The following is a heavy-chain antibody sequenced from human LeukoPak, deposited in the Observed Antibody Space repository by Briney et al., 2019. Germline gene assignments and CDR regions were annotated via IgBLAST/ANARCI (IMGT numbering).Heavy chain of an antibody. J-gene: IGHJ4*02. V-gene: IGHV4-39*01. CDR2: VYYRGNT. CDR3: ARHVSQLWSGVLPASFDY. Sequence: SETLSLTCTVSGGSISSGYYFWGWIRQPPGKELVWIGSVYYRGNTYYNPSLKSRVTISVDSSKSQFSLDLSSVTAADTAVYYCARHVSQLWSGVLPASFDYWGQGSLVTVSS. CDR1: GGSISSGYYF. D-gene: IGHD3-3*01.